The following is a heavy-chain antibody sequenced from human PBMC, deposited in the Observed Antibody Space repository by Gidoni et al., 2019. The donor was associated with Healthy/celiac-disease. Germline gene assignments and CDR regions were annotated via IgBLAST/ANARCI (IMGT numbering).Heavy chain of an antibody. J-gene: IGHJ4*02. CDR1: GFTFRSYA. V-gene: IGHV3-23*01. CDR3: AKDPAGWRVAPFDY. D-gene: IGHD6-19*01. CDR2: ISGSGGST. Sequence: EVQLLESGGGLVPPGGSLRLSCAASGFTFRSYAMSWVRQAPGKGLEWVSAISGSGGSTYYADSVKGRFTISRDNSKNTLYLQMNSLRAEDTAVYYCAKDPAGWRVAPFDYWGQGTLVTVSS.